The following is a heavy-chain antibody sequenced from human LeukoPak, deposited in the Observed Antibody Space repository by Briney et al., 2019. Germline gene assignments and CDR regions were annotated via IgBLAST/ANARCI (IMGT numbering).Heavy chain of an antibody. D-gene: IGHD5-18*01. J-gene: IGHJ3*02. CDR2: ISPSGGST. CDR3: ARPRGSYEYDAFDI. Sequence: ASVKVSCKAFGYTFTSNYMHWVRQAPGQGPEWMGVISPSGGSTTYAQKFQGRVTLTRDMSTSTAYMELRSLRSDDTAVYYCARPRGSYEYDAFDIWGQGTMVTVSS. CDR1: GYTFTSNY. V-gene: IGHV1-46*01.